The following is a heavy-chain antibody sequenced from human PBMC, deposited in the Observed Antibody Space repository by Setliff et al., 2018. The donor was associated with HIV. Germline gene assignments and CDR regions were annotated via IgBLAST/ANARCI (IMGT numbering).Heavy chain of an antibody. CDR1: GFTFSSYS. Sequence: PGGSLRLSCAASGFTFSSYSMNWVRQAPGKGLEWVSYISSSSSYTHYADSVKGRFTISRDNVKNSLYLQMNSLRAEDTAVYYCARGEPTILVVPAAFFDYWGQGTLVTVS. CDR2: ISSSSSYT. CDR3: ARGEPTILVVPAAFFDY. V-gene: IGHV3-21*01. D-gene: IGHD2-2*01. J-gene: IGHJ4*02.